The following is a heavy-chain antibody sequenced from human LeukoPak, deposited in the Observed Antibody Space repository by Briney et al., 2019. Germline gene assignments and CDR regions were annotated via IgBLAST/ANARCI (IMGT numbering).Heavy chain of an antibody. D-gene: IGHD6-19*01. CDR1: GFTFSNYG. CDR3: AKDGPLAVAGTLDYYYYYGMDV. J-gene: IGHJ6*02. V-gene: IGHV3-30*18. Sequence: GGSLRLSCAASGFTFSNYGMHWVRQAPGKGLEWVAVISYDGSNKYYADSVKGRFTISRDNSKNTLYLQMNSLRAEDTAVYYCAKDGPLAVAGTLDYYYYYGMDVWGQGTTVTVSS. CDR2: ISYDGSNK.